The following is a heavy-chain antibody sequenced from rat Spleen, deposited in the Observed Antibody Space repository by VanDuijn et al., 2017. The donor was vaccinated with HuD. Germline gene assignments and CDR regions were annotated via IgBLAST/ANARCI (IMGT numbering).Heavy chain of an antibody. J-gene: IGHJ3*01. CDR1: GFTFNNYY. V-gene: IGHV5-29*01. CDR2: ISYDGSST. D-gene: IGHD1-4*01. CDR3: ARPFYGYTYRWFAY. Sequence: EVQLVESGGGLVQPGRSLKLSCAASGFTFNNYYMVWVRQAPTKGLEWVATISYDGSSTYYRDSVKGRFTISRDNAKSTLYLQMNSLRSEDTATYYCARPFYGYTYRWFAYWGQGTLVTVSS.